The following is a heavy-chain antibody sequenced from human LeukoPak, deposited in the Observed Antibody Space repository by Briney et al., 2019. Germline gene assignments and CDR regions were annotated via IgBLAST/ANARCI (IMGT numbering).Heavy chain of an antibody. V-gene: IGHV3-48*03. J-gene: IGHJ4*02. D-gene: IGHD3-9*01. CDR1: GFTFSSHE. CDR3: ARDARYFDWYSLYYFDY. CDR2: ISSSGSTI. Sequence: GGSLRLSCAASGFTFSSHEMNWVRQAPGKGLEWVSYISSSGSTIYYADSVKGRFTISRDNAKNSLYLQMNSLRAEDTAVYYYARDARYFDWYSLYYFDYWGQGTLVTVSS.